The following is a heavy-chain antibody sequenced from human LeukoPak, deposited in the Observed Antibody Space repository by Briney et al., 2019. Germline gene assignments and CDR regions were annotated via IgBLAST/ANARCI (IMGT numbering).Heavy chain of an antibody. Sequence: PGGSLRLSCAASGFTVSTYYMSWVRLAPGKGLESVAVIYGGGSTFYADSVKDRFTISRDNSKNSVFLQMKSLRAEDTAVYFCARDQDYDTSGYYGFDAFDIWGPGTMVTVSS. J-gene: IGHJ3*02. D-gene: IGHD3-22*01. CDR2: IYGGGST. CDR3: ARDQDYDTSGYYGFDAFDI. V-gene: IGHV3-66*01. CDR1: GFTVSTYY.